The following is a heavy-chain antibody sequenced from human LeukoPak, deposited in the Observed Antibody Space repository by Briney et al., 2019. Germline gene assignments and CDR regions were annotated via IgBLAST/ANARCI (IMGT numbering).Heavy chain of an antibody. J-gene: IGHJ4*02. CDR3: ARRNGYFDY. D-gene: IGHD2-8*01. Sequence: SETLSLTCTVSGGSISSGSYYWAWIRQPPGKGLEWIGSIYYSGSISHNPSLKSRVTISVDTSKNQFSLKLSSVTAADTAVYYCARRNGYFDYWGQGTLVTVSS. CDR2: IYYSGSI. CDR1: GGSISSGSYY. V-gene: IGHV4-39*01.